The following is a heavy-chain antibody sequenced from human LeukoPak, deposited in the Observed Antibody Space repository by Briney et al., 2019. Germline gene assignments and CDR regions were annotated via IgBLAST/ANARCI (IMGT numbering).Heavy chain of an antibody. CDR2: ISAYNGNT. V-gene: IGHV1-18*01. CDR1: GYTFTSYG. CDR3: ARDRGGYSYGSDY. Sequence: ASVKVSCKASGYTFTSYGISWVRQAPGQGLEWMGWISAYNGNTNYAQKLQGRVTMTRDTSISTAYMELSRLRSDDTAVYYCARDRGGYSYGSDYWGQGTLVTVSS. J-gene: IGHJ4*02. D-gene: IGHD5-18*01.